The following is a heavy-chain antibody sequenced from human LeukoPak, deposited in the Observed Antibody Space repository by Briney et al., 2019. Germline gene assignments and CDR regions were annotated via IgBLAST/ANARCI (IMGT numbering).Heavy chain of an antibody. V-gene: IGHV4-39*07. D-gene: IGHD3-22*01. CDR2: MYQGGNT. Sequence: PSETLSLTCTVSGGSISSSSYYWGWIRQPPGKGLEWIGSMYQGGNTYYNPSLKSRVTISVDTTKNQFSLRLTSVTAADTAVYYCARNPPPNSSGYYSIDYWGQGTLVTVAS. J-gene: IGHJ4*02. CDR1: GGSISSSSYY. CDR3: ARNPPPNSSGYYSIDY.